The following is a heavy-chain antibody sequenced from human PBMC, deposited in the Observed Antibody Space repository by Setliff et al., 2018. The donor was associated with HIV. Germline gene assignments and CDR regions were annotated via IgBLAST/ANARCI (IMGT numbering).Heavy chain of an antibody. CDR1: GGSISGGAYY. CDR2: IYYSGST. J-gene: IGHJ6*02. Sequence: SETLSLTCTLSGGSISGGAYYWTWIRQHPGKGLEWIGYIYYSGSTYYNPSLKSRLTISLDTSSNQFSLRLSSVTAADTAVYYCTRDRSDFHYHGMDVWGQGTTVTVSS. V-gene: IGHV4-31*03. D-gene: IGHD2-21*02. CDR3: TRDRSDFHYHGMDV.